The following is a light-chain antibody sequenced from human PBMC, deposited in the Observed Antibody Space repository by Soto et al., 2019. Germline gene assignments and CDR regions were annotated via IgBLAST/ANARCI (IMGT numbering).Light chain of an antibody. CDR3: QQFHTYPRT. CDR2: AAS. Sequence: DIQLTQSPSFLSASVGDRVTITCRASQGISTYLAWYQQKQGKAPKLLIFAASTLQSGVPSRFSGSGSGTEFTLTISSLQPEDFATYCCQQFHTYPRTFGQGTKVEIK. CDR1: QGISTY. V-gene: IGKV1-9*01. J-gene: IGKJ1*01.